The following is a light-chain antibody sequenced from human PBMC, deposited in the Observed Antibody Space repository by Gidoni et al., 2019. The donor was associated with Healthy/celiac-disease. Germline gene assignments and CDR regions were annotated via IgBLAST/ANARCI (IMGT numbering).Light chain of an antibody. V-gene: IGLV2-14*01. CDR1: SSDVCGYTY. Sequence: QSALTQPSSLSFSPGQSITISCPGTSSDVCGYTYVSWYQQHPGKAPNLMSYEVSNRPSGVSNRFSGCKSGNTASLSSSGLQAEDEADYYCSSYKSSRSVVFGGGTKLTVL. CDR3: SSYKSSRSVV. J-gene: IGLJ2*01. CDR2: EVS.